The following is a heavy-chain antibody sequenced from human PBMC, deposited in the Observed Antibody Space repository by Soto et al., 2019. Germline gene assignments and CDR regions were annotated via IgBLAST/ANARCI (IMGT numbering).Heavy chain of an antibody. V-gene: IGHV3-23*01. D-gene: IGHD2-2*01. CDR1: GFTFSTYA. CDR3: AKDKGGRYCSRTSCLYSFDY. CDR2: ISDSGST. Sequence: GGSLRLSCTASGFTFSTYAMSWVRQAPGKGLEWVSTISDSGSTYYADSVKGRFTISRDNSKNTLYLEMNSLRAEDTAVYYCAKDKGGRYCSRTSCLYSFDYWGQGTLXTVSS. J-gene: IGHJ4*02.